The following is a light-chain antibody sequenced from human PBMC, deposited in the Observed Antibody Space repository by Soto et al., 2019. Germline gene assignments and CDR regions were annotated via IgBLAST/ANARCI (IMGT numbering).Light chain of an antibody. CDR3: QSYDSSLSGYV. J-gene: IGLJ1*01. CDR2: DVS. Sequence: QSALTQPRSVSGSPGQSVTISCTGTSSDVGAYNYVSWYQQHPGKAPKVMIYDVSKRPSGVPDRFSGSKSGTSASLAITGLQAEDEADYYCQSYDSSLSGYVFGTGTKVTVL. V-gene: IGLV2-11*01. CDR1: SSDVGAYNY.